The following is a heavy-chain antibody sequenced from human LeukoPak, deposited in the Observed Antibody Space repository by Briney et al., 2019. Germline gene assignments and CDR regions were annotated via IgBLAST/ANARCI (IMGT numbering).Heavy chain of an antibody. CDR1: GASLSSGGYS. D-gene: IGHD3-22*01. J-gene: IGHJ4*02. CDR3: ARGPGRPHYYDSSGLGY. V-gene: IGHV4-30-2*01. CDR2: IYHSGTT. Sequence: SETLSLTCAVSGASLSSGGYSWSWIRQPPGKGLEWIGYIYHSGTTYYNPSLKSRVTISVDRSKNQFSLKLSSVTAADTAVYYCARGPGRPHYYDSSGLGYWGQGTLVTVSS.